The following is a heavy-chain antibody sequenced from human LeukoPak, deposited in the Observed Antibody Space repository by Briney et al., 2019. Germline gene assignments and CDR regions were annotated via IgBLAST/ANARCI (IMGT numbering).Heavy chain of an antibody. D-gene: IGHD1-26*01. CDR3: AKIAETSGIYGQGYDY. CDR1: GFAFSSYG. CDR2: IRYDGSNK. Sequence: GGSLRLSCAASGFAFSSYGMHWVRQAPGKGLEWVAFIRYDGSNKYYADSVKGRFTISRDNSKNTLYLQMNSLRAEDTAVYYCAKIAETSGIYGQGYDYWGQGTLVTVSS. V-gene: IGHV3-30*02. J-gene: IGHJ4*02.